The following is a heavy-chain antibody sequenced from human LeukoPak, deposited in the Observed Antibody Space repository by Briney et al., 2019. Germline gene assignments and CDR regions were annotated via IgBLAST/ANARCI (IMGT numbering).Heavy chain of an antibody. Sequence: ASVKVSCKASGGTFSSSAISWVRQAPGQGLEWMGWISAYNGNTNYAQKLQGRVTMTTDTSTSTAYMELRSLRSDDTAVYYCARVGIAAAEIDYWGQGTLVTVSS. J-gene: IGHJ4*02. CDR1: GGTFSSSA. CDR3: ARVGIAAAEIDY. D-gene: IGHD6-13*01. V-gene: IGHV1-18*04. CDR2: ISAYNGNT.